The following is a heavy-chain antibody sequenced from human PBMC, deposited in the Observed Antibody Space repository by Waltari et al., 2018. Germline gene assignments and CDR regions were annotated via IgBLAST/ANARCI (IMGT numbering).Heavy chain of an antibody. CDR3: ANLGPLRITIFGVVIHDAFDI. Sequence: EVQLVESGGGLVQPGGSLRLSCAASGFTFSSYAMSWVRQAPGKGLEWVSAISGSGGSTYYADSVKGRFTISRDNSKNTLYLQMNSLRAEDTAVYYCANLGPLRITIFGVVIHDAFDIWGQGTMVTVSS. J-gene: IGHJ3*02. CDR1: GFTFSSYA. V-gene: IGHV3-23*04. CDR2: ISGSGGST. D-gene: IGHD3-3*01.